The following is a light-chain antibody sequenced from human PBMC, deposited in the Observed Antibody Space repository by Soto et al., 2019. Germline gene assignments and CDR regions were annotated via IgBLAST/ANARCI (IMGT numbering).Light chain of an antibody. CDR3: QQYGSLSWT. Sequence: EIVLTQSPATLSVSPGERATLSCRASQSVNQKLGWYQQKPGQAPRLLIYVASYRATGIPARFSGSGSGTDFTLTISRLEPEDFAVYYCQQYGSLSWTFGQGTKVDIK. CDR2: VAS. J-gene: IGKJ1*01. V-gene: IGKV3-20*01. CDR1: QSVNQK.